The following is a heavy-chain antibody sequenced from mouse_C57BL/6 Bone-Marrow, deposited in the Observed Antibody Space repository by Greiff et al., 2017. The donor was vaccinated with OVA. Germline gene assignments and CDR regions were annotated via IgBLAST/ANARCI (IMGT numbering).Heavy chain of an antibody. V-gene: IGHV1-61*01. CDR1: GYTFTSYW. CDR2: IYPSDSET. Sequence: QVQLQQPGAELVRPGSSVKLSCKASGYTFTSYWMDWVKQRPGQGLEWIGNIYPSDSETHYNQKFKDKATLTVDKSSSTAYMQLSSLTSEDSAVYYGARHLYYGSTFDYWGQGTTLTVSS. J-gene: IGHJ2*01. D-gene: IGHD1-1*01. CDR3: ARHLYYGSTFDY.